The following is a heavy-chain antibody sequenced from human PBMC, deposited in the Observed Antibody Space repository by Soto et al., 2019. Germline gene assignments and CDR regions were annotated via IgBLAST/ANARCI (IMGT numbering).Heavy chain of an antibody. Sequence: LRLSCAASGFTFSSYAMSWVRQAPGKGLEWVSAISGSGGSTYYADSVKGRFTISRDNSKNTLYLQMNSLRAEDTAVYYCATESYYYGSGSYYPTELDYWGQGTLVTVSS. J-gene: IGHJ4*02. CDR3: ATESYYYGSGSYYPTELDY. D-gene: IGHD3-10*01. CDR2: ISGSGGST. V-gene: IGHV3-23*01. CDR1: GFTFSSYA.